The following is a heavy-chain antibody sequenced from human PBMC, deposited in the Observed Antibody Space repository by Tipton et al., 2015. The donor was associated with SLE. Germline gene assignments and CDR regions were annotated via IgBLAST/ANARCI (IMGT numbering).Heavy chain of an antibody. CDR2: IYTNENT. V-gene: IGHV4-4*07. CDR1: GGSISSYH. D-gene: IGHD4-11*01. J-gene: IGHJ2*01. CDR3: AREFLNPVTTVHYYFDL. Sequence: TLSLTCTASGGSISSYHWSWIRQPAGGGLEWIGRIYTNENTNYNPSLKSRVTMSVDTSKNHFSLKLISVTAADTAVYYCAREFLNPVTTVHYYFDLWGRGTLVTVSS.